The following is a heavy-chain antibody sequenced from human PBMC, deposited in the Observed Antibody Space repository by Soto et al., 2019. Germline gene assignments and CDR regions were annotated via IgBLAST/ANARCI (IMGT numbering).Heavy chain of an antibody. J-gene: IGHJ4*02. D-gene: IGHD3-9*01. CDR1: GFTPTTTP. V-gene: IGHV3-23*01. CDR3: AASFRYFAN. CDR2: ISGTASRT. Sequence: GGSLRLSCAGSGFTPTTTPLSWVRQPPGKGLEWVTTISGTASRTYYVDSVKGRFFISRDNSKNTVTRQMNNLTRDDTAVYHCAASFRYFANWVQGTRVPVS.